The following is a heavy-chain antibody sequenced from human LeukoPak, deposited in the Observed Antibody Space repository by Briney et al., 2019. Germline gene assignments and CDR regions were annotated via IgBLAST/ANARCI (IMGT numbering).Heavy chain of an antibody. D-gene: IGHD6-13*01. CDR1: GGTFSSYA. Sequence: GASVKVSCKASGGTFSSYAISWVRQAPGQGLEWMGRIIPILGIANYAQKFQGRVTITADKSTSTAYMGLSSLRSEDTAVYYCARDVAAAGTQNYNWFDPWGQGTLVTVSS. CDR2: IIPILGIA. CDR3: ARDVAAAGTQNYNWFDP. J-gene: IGHJ5*02. V-gene: IGHV1-69*04.